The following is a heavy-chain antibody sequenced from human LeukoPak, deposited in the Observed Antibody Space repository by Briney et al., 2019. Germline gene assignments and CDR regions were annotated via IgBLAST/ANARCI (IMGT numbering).Heavy chain of an antibody. CDR1: GFTFDDYA. D-gene: IGHD5-24*01. J-gene: IGHJ4*02. Sequence: GGSLRLSCAASGFTFDDYAMHWVRQAPGKGLEWVSGISWNSGSIGYADSVKGRFTISRDNAKNSPYLQMNSLRAEDTALYYCAKDLRDGYNINYFDYWGQGTLVTVSS. CDR2: ISWNSGSI. V-gene: IGHV3-9*01. CDR3: AKDLRDGYNINYFDY.